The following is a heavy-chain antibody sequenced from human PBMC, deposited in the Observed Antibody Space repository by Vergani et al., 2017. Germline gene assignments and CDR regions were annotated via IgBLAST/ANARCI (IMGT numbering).Heavy chain of an antibody. D-gene: IGHD2-15*01. CDR3: ARDRRYCSGGSCYLDY. V-gene: IGHV1-69*13. Sequence: QVQLVQSGAEVKKPGSSVKVSCKASGGTFSTYAISWVRQAPGQGLEWMGRLIPIFGTTNYAENFQGRVTITADESTSTDYMELSSLRSEDTAVYYCARDRRYCSGGSCYLDYWGQGTLITVSS. CDR1: GGTFSTYA. J-gene: IGHJ4*02. CDR2: LIPIFGTT.